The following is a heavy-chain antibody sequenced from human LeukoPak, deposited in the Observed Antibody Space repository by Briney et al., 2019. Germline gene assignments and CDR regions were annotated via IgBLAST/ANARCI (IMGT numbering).Heavy chain of an antibody. CDR2: ISTYNGNT. Sequence: GASVKVSCKASGYTFTSFGISWVRQAPGQGLKWMGWISTYNGNTNYAQKLQGRVTMTTDTSTSRVYMDLRSLRSDDTAVYYCARDRAGSAWYTTFDYWGQGTLVTVSS. D-gene: IGHD6-19*01. V-gene: IGHV1-18*01. CDR1: GYTFTSFG. CDR3: ARDRAGSAWYTTFDY. J-gene: IGHJ4*02.